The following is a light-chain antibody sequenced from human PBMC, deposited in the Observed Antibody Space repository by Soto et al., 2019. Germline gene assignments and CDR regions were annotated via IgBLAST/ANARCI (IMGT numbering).Light chain of an antibody. Sequence: SYELTQPPSVSVSPGQTASITCSGDKLGDKFAYWYQQKPGQSPVLVIYQDTKRPSGTPERFSGSNFGNTATLTISGTQAMDEADYYCQAWDSSTVVFGTGTKLTVL. J-gene: IGLJ1*01. CDR3: QAWDSSTVV. CDR1: KLGDKF. CDR2: QDT. V-gene: IGLV3-1*01.